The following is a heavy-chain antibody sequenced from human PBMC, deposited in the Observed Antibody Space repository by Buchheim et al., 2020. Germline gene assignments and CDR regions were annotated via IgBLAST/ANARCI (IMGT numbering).Heavy chain of an antibody. CDR2: ISSTSSYI. J-gene: IGHJ6*02. V-gene: IGHV3-21*01. D-gene: IGHD2-21*01. Sequence: EMQLVESGGGLVQPGGSLRLSCAATGFIFSDYRLNWVRQAPGKGLEWLSSISSTSSYIYYADSVKGRVTISRDSARNSLYLKLHSVRVEDTAVYYCARELSFGENRYPYGMDVWGQGTT. CDR1: GFIFSDYR. CDR3: ARELSFGENRYPYGMDV.